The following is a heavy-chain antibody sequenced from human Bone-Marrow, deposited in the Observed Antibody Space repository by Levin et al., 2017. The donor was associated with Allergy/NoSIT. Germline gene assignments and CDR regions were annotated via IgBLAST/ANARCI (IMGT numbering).Heavy chain of an antibody. CDR1: GYSFTSYW. CDR2: IDPSDSYT. Sequence: GESLKISCKGSGYSFTSYWISWVRQMPGKGLEWMGRIDPSDSYTNYSPSFQGHVTISADKSISTAYLQWSSLKASDTAMYYCARAACSGGSCYYPDYWGQGTLVTVSS. CDR3: ARAACSGGSCYYPDY. V-gene: IGHV5-10-1*01. D-gene: IGHD2-15*01. J-gene: IGHJ4*02.